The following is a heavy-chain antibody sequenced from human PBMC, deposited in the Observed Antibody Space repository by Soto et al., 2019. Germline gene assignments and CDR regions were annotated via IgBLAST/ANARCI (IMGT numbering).Heavy chain of an antibody. J-gene: IGHJ4*02. CDR2: IIPILGIA. D-gene: IGHD2-2*01. Sequence: SVKVSCKASVGTFSSYTISWVRQAPGQGLEWMGRIIPILGIANYAQKFQGRVTITADKSTSTAYMELSSLRSEDTAVYYCAREGPELGYCSSTSCHAGYFDYWGQGTLVTVSS. CDR3: AREGPELGYCSSTSCHAGYFDY. V-gene: IGHV1-69*04. CDR1: VGTFSSYT.